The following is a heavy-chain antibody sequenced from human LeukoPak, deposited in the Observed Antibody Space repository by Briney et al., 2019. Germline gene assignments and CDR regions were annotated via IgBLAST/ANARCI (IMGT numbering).Heavy chain of an antibody. CDR3: ARGGVDYYGSGTYYLMYYFDY. V-gene: IGHV3-23*01. Sequence: GGSLRLSCAASGFTFSTYGMSWVRQAPGKGLEWVSGISGSGGATYYADSVKGRFTISRDDPHNTLYLQMNSLRAEDTAVYFCARGGVDYYGSGTYYLMYYFDYWGQGALVTVSS. D-gene: IGHD3-10*01. J-gene: IGHJ4*02. CDR1: GFTFSTYG. CDR2: ISGSGGAT.